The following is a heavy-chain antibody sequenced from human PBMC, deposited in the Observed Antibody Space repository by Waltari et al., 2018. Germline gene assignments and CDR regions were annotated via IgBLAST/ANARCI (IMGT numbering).Heavy chain of an antibody. CDR1: GGSFSGYY. V-gene: IGHV4-34*01. CDR3: ARHVAARPFYY. J-gene: IGHJ4*02. Sequence: QVQLQQWGAGLLKPSETLSLTCAVYGGSFSGYYWSWIRQPPGKGLEWIGEINHSGSTNYNPSLKSRVTISVDTSKNQFSLKLSSVTAADTAVYYCARHVAARPFYYWGQGTLVTVSS. D-gene: IGHD6-6*01. CDR2: INHSGST.